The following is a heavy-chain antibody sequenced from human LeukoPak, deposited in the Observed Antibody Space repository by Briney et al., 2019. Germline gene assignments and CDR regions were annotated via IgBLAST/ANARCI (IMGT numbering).Heavy chain of an antibody. J-gene: IGHJ4*02. D-gene: IGHD6-13*01. Sequence: GGSLRLSCAASGFTFSSYTMNWVRQAPGKGLEWVSGISGSGGSTYYADSVKGRVTISRDNSKNTLYLQMNSLRAEDTAVYYCAKDLSSSWNYFDYWGQGTLVTVSS. CDR1: GFTFSSYT. V-gene: IGHV3-23*01. CDR3: AKDLSSSWNYFDY. CDR2: ISGSGGST.